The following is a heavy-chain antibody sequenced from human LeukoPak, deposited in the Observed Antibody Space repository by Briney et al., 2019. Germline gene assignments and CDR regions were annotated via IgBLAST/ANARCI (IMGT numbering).Heavy chain of an antibody. CDR1: GFTFSSYW. J-gene: IGHJ4*02. D-gene: IGHD6-13*01. CDR3: AGHHQAYSRTY. V-gene: IGHV3-74*01. Sequence: PGGSLRLSCAASGFTFSSYWMHGVRQAPGKGLVWVSRISTDGSSTTYADSVKGRFTISRDNAKDTLYRQMNSLRAEDTAVYYCAGHHQAYSRTYWGQGTLVTVSS. CDR2: ISTDGSST.